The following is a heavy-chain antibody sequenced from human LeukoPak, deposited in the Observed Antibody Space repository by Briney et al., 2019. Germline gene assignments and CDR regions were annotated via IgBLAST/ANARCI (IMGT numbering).Heavy chain of an antibody. J-gene: IGHJ6*02. CDR3: ARANGRITMVRGVIIPYYYGMDV. CDR1: GGSISSGGYS. V-gene: IGHV4-30-2*01. CDR2: IYHSGST. D-gene: IGHD3-10*01. Sequence: SETLSLTCALSGGSISSGGYSWSWIRQPPGKGLEWIGYIYHSGSTHYNPSLKSRVTISVDRSKNQFSLKLSCVTAADTGVYYCARANGRITMVRGVIIPYYYGMDVWGQGTTVTVSS.